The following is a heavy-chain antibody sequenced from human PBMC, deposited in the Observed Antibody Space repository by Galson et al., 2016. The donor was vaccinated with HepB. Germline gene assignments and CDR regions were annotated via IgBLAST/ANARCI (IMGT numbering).Heavy chain of an antibody. CDR2: VYISGTT. J-gene: IGHJ6*02. D-gene: IGHD3-10*01. V-gene: IGHV4-59*13. CDR3: SRDKEVVTSVLARRPNLYAYGLDV. CDR1: GVSIKNYY. Sequence: SETLSLTCSVSGVSIKNYYWSWVRQAPGKGLEWLGYVYISGTTNFNPSLNSRVSMSLDTSENEVSMRLRSVTAADTAVYYCSRDKEVVTSVLARRPNLYAYGLDVWGPGITVTVSS.